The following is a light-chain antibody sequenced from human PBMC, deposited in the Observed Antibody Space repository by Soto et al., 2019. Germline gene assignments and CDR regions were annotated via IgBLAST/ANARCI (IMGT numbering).Light chain of an antibody. J-gene: IGKJ5*01. CDR2: GAS. V-gene: IGKV3-20*01. Sequence: ESVLTQSPGTLSLSPEERATLSCRASQSVSSTYLAWYQQKPGQAPRLLIYGASSRVTGIPDRFSGSGSGTDFTLTISRVEPEDFAVYYCQQYKNWPLFGQGTRLEN. CDR3: QQYKNWPL. CDR1: QSVSSTY.